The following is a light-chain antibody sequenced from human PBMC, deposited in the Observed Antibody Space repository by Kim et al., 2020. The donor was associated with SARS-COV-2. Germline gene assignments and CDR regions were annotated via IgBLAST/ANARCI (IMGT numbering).Light chain of an antibody. J-gene: IGKJ4*01. CDR3: QQYYSYPPT. Sequence: ASTGDRVTISCRASHGISSYLAWYQQKPGKAPKLLIYAASTLQSGVPSRFSGSGSGTDFPLTISCLQSEDFATYYCQQYYSYPPTFGGGTKVDIK. CDR2: AAS. V-gene: IGKV1-8*01. CDR1: HGISSY.